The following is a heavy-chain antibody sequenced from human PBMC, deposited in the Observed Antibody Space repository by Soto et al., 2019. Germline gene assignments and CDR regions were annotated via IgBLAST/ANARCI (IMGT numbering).Heavy chain of an antibody. CDR2: IYYSGST. D-gene: IGHD3-22*01. CDR3: ARGPPYDSSGYYLG. J-gene: IGHJ4*02. Sequence: SETLSLTCTVSGGSISSYYWSWIRQPPGKGLEWIGYIYYSGSTNYNPSLKSRVTISVDTSKNQFSLKLSSVTAAGTAVYYCARGPPYDSSGYYLGWGQGTLVTVSS. V-gene: IGHV4-59*01. CDR1: GGSISSYY.